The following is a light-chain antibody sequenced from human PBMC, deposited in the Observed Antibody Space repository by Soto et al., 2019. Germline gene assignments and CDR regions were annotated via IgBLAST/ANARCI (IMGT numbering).Light chain of an antibody. Sequence: QSVLTQPPSVSAAPGQKVTISCSGSSSNIGNNYVSWYQQLPGTAPKLLIYDNNKRPSRIPDRFSGSKSGTSATLGITGLQTGDEADYYCGTWDSSLSDYVFGTGTKLTVL. CDR1: SSNIGNNY. CDR2: DNN. V-gene: IGLV1-51*01. CDR3: GTWDSSLSDYV. J-gene: IGLJ1*01.